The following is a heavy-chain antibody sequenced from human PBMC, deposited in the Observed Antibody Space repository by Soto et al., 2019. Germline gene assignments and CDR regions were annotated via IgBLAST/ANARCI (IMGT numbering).Heavy chain of an antibody. Sequence: SVKVSCKASGGTFNAYGISWVRQAPGQGIEWMGGIIPLFGTTNYAQKFKGRVTITADESTSTVYMELSSLRFEDTAIYYCAGARWSSWYNWFDPWGQGTLVTVSS. J-gene: IGHJ5*02. CDR1: GGTFNAYG. CDR2: IIPLFGTT. D-gene: IGHD6-13*01. V-gene: IGHV1-69*13. CDR3: AGARWSSWYNWFDP.